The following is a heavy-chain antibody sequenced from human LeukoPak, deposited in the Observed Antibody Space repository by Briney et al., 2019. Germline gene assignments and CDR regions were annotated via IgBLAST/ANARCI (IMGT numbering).Heavy chain of an antibody. V-gene: IGHV3-30*02. CDR2: IRYDGSDK. Sequence: GGSLRLPCAASRFIFPSTGMHWVRQAPGKGLEWVSFIRYDGSDKYYADSVQGRFIISRDNSKNTLFLQMNSLRLDDTAVYYCVRDATVGAAYFDFWGQGALVTVSS. D-gene: IGHD2-15*01. J-gene: IGHJ4*02. CDR1: RFIFPSTG. CDR3: VRDATVGAAYFDF.